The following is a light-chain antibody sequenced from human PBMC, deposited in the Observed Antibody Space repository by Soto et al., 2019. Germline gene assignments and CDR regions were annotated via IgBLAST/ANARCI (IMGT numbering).Light chain of an antibody. J-gene: IGLJ2*01. CDR3: CSYAGGTTLV. V-gene: IGLV2-23*01. CDR2: EGS. CDR1: SSDVGSYNL. Sequence: QSALTQPASVSGSPGQSITISCTGTSSDVGSYNLVSWFQQYPGKGPKLIIYEGSKRPSGVSNRFSGSKSGNTASLTISGLQAEDEADYYCCSYAGGTTLVFGGGTKLTVL.